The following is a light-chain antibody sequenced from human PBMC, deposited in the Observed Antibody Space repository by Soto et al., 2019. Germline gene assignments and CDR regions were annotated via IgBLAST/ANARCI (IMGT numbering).Light chain of an antibody. V-gene: IGKV1-39*01. Sequence: DIQMTQSPSSLSASVGDRVTITCRASQNINSYLNWYQHKPWNAHKLLIYATSSLQSGVPSRLSGSGSGTDFTLTISSLHLEDFATYYCQQNYNTLPITFGQGTRLEIK. CDR1: QNINSY. J-gene: IGKJ5*01. CDR3: QQNYNTLPIT. CDR2: ATS.